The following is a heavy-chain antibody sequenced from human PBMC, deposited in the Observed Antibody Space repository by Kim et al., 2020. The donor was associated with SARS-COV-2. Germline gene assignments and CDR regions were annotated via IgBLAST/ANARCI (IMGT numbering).Heavy chain of an antibody. V-gene: IGHV3-48*02. CDR2: ITESRTSI. CDR3: VRDRMGGAFDM. J-gene: IGHJ3*02. D-gene: IGHD3-16*01. Sequence: GGSLRLSCATAGFTFSAYDMNWVRKAPGKGLEWLSFITESRTSIDYADSVEGRFTIARDNAKNSLFLQMNSLRDEETALYYCVRDRMGGAFDMWGQGTMVTVSS. CDR1: GFTFSAYD.